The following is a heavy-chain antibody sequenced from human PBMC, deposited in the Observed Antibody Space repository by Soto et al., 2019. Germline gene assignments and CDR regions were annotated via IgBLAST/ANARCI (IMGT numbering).Heavy chain of an antibody. CDR2: IYYSGST. D-gene: IGHD5-18*01. J-gene: IGHJ4*02. Sequence: SETLSLTCTVSGGSISSYCWSWIRQPPGKGLEWIGYIYYSGSTNYNPSLKSRVTISVDTSKNQFSLKLSSVTAADTAVYYWARDAGYSYGKFDYWGQGTLVTVSS. CDR1: GGSISSYC. CDR3: ARDAGYSYGKFDY. V-gene: IGHV4-59*01.